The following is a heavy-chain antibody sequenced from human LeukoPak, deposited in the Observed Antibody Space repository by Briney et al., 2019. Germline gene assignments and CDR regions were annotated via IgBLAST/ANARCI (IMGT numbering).Heavy chain of an antibody. J-gene: IGHJ3*02. Sequence: PGGSLRLSCAASGFTFNDYYMSWIRQAPGKGLEWVSYISSSGSTIYYADSVKGRFTISRGNAKNSLYLQMNSLRAEDTAVYYCAGSIAAAGTSAFDIWGQGTMVTVSS. CDR1: GFTFNDYY. CDR3: AGSIAAAGTSAFDI. D-gene: IGHD6-13*01. V-gene: IGHV3-11*01. CDR2: ISSSGSTI.